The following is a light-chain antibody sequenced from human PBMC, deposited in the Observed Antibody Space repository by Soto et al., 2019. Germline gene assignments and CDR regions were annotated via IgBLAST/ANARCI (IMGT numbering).Light chain of an antibody. CDR1: QSVSSY. V-gene: IGKV3-15*01. J-gene: IGKJ1*01. Sequence: EVVLTHSPVTLSLSPCERATLSFRASQSVSSYLAWYQQKPGQAPRLLIYDISTRATGIPARFSGSGSGTEFTLTISSLQSEDFAFYYCQQFHYWWTFGQGTKVDIK. CDR2: DIS. CDR3: QQFHYWWT.